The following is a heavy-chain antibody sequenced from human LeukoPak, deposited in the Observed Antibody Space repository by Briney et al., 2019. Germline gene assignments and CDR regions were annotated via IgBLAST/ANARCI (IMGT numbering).Heavy chain of an antibody. V-gene: IGHV4-59*11. Sequence: SETLSLTCIVSGGSISSHYWSWIRQTPGKGLEYIGYIYYSGSTDYSPSLKSRVTISLDTSKNQFSLILSSVTAADTAVYYCARRSGVLDSRDSRYYFDHWGQGTLVTVSS. D-gene: IGHD3-22*01. J-gene: IGHJ4*02. CDR3: ARRSGVLDSRDSRYYFDH. CDR2: IYYSGST. CDR1: GGSISSHY.